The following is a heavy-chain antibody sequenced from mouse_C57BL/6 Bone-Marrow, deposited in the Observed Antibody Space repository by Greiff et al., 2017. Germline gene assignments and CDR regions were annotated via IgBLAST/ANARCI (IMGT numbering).Heavy chain of an antibody. CDR1: GFTFSDYG. D-gene: IGHD2-4*01. CDR2: ISSGSSTI. V-gene: IGHV5-17*01. CDR3: AREIYYDYDGRGYYFDY. J-gene: IGHJ2*01. Sequence: EVHLVESGGGLVKPGGSLKLSCAASGFTFSDYGMHWVRQAPEKGLEWVAYISSGSSTIYYADTVKGRFTISRDNAKNTLFLQMTSLRSEDTAMYYCAREIYYDYDGRGYYFDYWGQGTTRTVSS.